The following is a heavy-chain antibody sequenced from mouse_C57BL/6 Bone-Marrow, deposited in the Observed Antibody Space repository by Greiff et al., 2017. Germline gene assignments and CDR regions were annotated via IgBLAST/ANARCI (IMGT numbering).Heavy chain of an antibody. CDR3: ARGRRGAMDY. V-gene: IGHV1-20*01. CDR1: GYSFTGYF. CDR2: INPYNGDT. Sequence: EVKVVESGPELVKPGDSVKISCKASGYSFTGYFMNWVMQSHGKSLEWIGRINPYNGDTFYNQKFKGKATLTVDKSSSTAHMELRSLTSEDSAVYYCARGRRGAMDYWGQGTSVTVSS. J-gene: IGHJ4*01.